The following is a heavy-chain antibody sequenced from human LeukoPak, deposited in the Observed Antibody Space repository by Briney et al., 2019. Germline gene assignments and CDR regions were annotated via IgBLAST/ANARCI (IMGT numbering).Heavy chain of an antibody. CDR2: ISSSSSYI. V-gene: IGHV3-21*01. Sequence: GGSLRLSCAASGFTFSSYSMNWLRQAPGKGLEWVSSISSSSSYIYYADSMKGRFTISRDNAKNSLYLQMNSLRAEDTAVYYCARDGTPVTTDYWGQGTLVTVSS. J-gene: IGHJ4*02. D-gene: IGHD4-17*01. CDR1: GFTFSSYS. CDR3: ARDGTPVTTDY.